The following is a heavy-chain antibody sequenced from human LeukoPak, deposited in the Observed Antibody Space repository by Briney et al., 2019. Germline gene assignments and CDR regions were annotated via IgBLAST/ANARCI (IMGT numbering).Heavy chain of an antibody. J-gene: IGHJ6*03. Sequence: ASVKVSCKASGGTFSSYAISWVRQAPGQGLEWMGRIIPILGIANYAQKFQGRVTITADKSTSTAYMELSSLRSEDTAVYYCARDGRAPLVVVPAAMWSYMDVWGKGTTVTVSS. CDR3: ARDGRAPLVVVPAAMWSYMDV. V-gene: IGHV1-69*04. CDR2: IIPILGIA. D-gene: IGHD2-2*01. CDR1: GGTFSSYA.